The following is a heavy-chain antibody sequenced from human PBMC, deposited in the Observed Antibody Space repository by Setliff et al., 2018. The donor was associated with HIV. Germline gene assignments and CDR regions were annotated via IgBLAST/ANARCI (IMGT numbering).Heavy chain of an antibody. J-gene: IGHJ3*02. V-gene: IGHV5-51*01. CDR2: FYPGDFDT. CDR1: GYSFTNFW. D-gene: IGHD6-19*01. Sequence: PGESLKISCKGYGYSFTNFWIGWVRQMPGKGLEWMGIFYPGDFDTRYSPSFEGQVTVSGDKSTSTAYLQWSSLKAADTAMYYCARHFSVAGDAFDIWGQGTMVTVSS. CDR3: ARHFSVAGDAFDI.